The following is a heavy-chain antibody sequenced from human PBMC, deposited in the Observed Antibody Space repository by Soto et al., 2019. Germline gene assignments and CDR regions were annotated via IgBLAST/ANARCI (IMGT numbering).Heavy chain of an antibody. Sequence: EVQLLESGGGLVQPGGSLRLSCTASGFAFSTYDMHWVRQLIGGGLEGVSAISAAGNSHYADSIKGRFTVSRENAKNLLFLQMNGLTAGDTAVYYCAREWEVTGFWYFDLWGRGTLVTVSS. CDR1: GFAFSTYD. CDR3: AREWEVTGFWYFDL. J-gene: IGHJ2*01. V-gene: IGHV3-13*01. CDR2: ISAAGNS. D-gene: IGHD2-21*02.